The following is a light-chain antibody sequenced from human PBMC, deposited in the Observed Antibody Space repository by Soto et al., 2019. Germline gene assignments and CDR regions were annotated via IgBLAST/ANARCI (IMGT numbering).Light chain of an antibody. CDR3: QQHNNRPIP. V-gene: IGKV3-15*01. CDR2: RAS. Sequence: EIIMTQSPGTLSVSPGETATLFCGASQSVSNNLAWYQHKPGQAPRLLIYRASTRATGIPARFSGSGSGTEFTLTISSLQSEDFAVYYCQQHNNRPIPFGQGTRLEIK. J-gene: IGKJ5*01. CDR1: QSVSNN.